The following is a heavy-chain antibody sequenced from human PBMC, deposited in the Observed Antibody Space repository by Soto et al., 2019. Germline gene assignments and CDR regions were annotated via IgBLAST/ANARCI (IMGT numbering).Heavy chain of an antibody. J-gene: IGHJ4*02. D-gene: IGHD5-18*01. V-gene: IGHV4-59*02. CDR1: GGSVRGYY. CDR3: ARGAADTAMVDS. Sequence: LXLTCTVSGGSVRGYYWTWIRQPPGKGLEWLGYIFYSGSTFYNPSLKSRVTISIHTSKSQFSLQLTSVTAADTAVYYCARGAADTAMVDSWGQGTLVTVSS. CDR2: IFYSGST.